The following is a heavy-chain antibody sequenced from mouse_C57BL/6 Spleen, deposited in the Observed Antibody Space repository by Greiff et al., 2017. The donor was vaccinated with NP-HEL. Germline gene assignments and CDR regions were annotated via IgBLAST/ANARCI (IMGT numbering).Heavy chain of an antibody. CDR2: ISRGSSTI. Sequence: EVKLVESGGGLVKPGGSLKLSCAASGFTFSDYWMHWVRQAPEKGLEWIAYISRGSSTIYYADKVKGRFTISRDNPKNTLFLQMTSLRSEDTAMYYCARDYGNYVGFAYWGQGTLVTVSA. V-gene: IGHV5-17*01. CDR3: ARDYGNYVGFAY. D-gene: IGHD2-1*01. CDR1: GFTFSDYW. J-gene: IGHJ3*01.